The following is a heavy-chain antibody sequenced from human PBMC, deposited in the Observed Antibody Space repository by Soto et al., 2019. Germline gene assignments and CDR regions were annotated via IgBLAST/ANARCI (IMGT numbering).Heavy chain of an antibody. D-gene: IGHD3-22*01. CDR2: INHSGST. CDR1: GGSFSGYY. CDR3: ARDYYDSSGYYDGY. Sequence: SETLSLTCAVYGGSFSGYYWSWIRQPPGKGLEWIGEINHSGSTNYNPSLKSRVTISVDTSKNQFSLKLSSVTAADTAVYYCARDYYDSSGYYDGYWGQGTLVTV. V-gene: IGHV4-34*01. J-gene: IGHJ4*02.